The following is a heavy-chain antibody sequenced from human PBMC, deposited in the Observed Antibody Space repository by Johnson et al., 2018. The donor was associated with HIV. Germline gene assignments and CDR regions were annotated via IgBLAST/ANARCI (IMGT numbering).Heavy chain of an antibody. D-gene: IGHD5-24*01. Sequence: VQLVESGVGLVQPGRSLRLSCAASGFTFDDYAMHWVRQAPGKGLEWVSGISWNSGSIGYADSVKGRFTISRDNAKNSLYLQMNSLRAEDTALYYCAKEDGNLNAFDIWGQGTMVTVSS. V-gene: IGHV3-9*01. CDR3: AKEDGNLNAFDI. CDR1: GFTFDDYA. J-gene: IGHJ3*02. CDR2: ISWNSGSI.